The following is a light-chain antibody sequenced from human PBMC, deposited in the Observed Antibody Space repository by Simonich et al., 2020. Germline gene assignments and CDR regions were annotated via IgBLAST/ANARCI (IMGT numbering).Light chain of an antibody. CDR2: STS. CDR1: TGSVTSGYY. CDR3: LLYYGGAQV. J-gene: IGLJ2*01. V-gene: IGLV7-43*01. Sequence: QTVVTQEPSLTVSPGGTVTLTCASSTGSVTSGYYPNWFQQKPGQAPRALIYSTSNQHSWTPARFSGSRRGGKAALTMSGVQPEDEAEYYCLLYYGGAQVFGGGTKLTVL.